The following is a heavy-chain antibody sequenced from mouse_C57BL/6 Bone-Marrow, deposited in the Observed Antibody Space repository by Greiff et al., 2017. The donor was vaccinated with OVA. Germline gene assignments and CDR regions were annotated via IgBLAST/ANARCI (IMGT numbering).Heavy chain of an antibody. D-gene: IGHD2-2*01. Sequence: VQLVESGAELARPGASVKLSCKASGYTFTSYGISWVKQRTGQGLEWIGEIYPRSGNTYYNEKFKGKATLTADKSSSTAYMELRSLTSEDSAVYFCARGATMVTTGDFDYWGQGTTLTVSS. CDR2: IYPRSGNT. CDR1: GYTFTSYG. CDR3: ARGATMVTTGDFDY. J-gene: IGHJ2*01. V-gene: IGHV1-81*01.